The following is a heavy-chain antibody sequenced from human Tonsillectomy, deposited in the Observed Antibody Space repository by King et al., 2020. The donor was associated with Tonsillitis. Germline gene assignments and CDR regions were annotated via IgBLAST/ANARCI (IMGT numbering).Heavy chain of an antibody. J-gene: IGHJ6*02. CDR3: ARAHRREGLYGMHL. CDR2: VFYSGST. Sequence: VQLQESGPGLVKPSETLSLTCTVSGGSISTYYWSWIRQPPGRGLEWIGYVFYSGSTNYSPSLKSRVTMSVDTSKNQLSLKLNSVTAADTAVYYCARAHRREGLYGMHLWRPGTSVTVSS. D-gene: IGHD3/OR15-3a*01. CDR1: GGSISTYY. V-gene: IGHV4-59*01.